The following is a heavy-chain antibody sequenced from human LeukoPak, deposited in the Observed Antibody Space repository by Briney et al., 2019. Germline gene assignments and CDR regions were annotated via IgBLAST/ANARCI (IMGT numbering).Heavy chain of an antibody. CDR1: GGXTFGTYA. CDR3: ARVSGYFDN. CDR2: ISYDGSNK. Sequence: PGGSLRLSCAASGGXTFGTYAMHWVRQAPGKGMEWVAVISYDGSNKYYADSVKGRFTVSRDNSKNTLFLQMNSLRAEDTAVYYCARVSGYFDNWGQGTLVTVSS. J-gene: IGHJ4*02. V-gene: IGHV3-30-3*01.